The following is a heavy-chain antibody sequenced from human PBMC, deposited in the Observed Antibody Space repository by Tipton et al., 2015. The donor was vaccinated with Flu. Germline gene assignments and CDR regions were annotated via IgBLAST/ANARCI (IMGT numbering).Heavy chain of an antibody. D-gene: IGHD3-3*01. CDR1: GYSFSSYG. CDR3: ARDGPSVRFLEWLSEYGMDV. J-gene: IGHJ6*02. CDR2: ISANNGNT. V-gene: IGHV1-18*01. Sequence: QVQLVQSGAEVKKPGASVKVSCEASGYSFSSYGISWVRQAPGQGLEWMGWISANNGNTKYEQKFQGRVTMTTDTSTSTAYMEVRSLRSDDTAVYYCARDGPSVRFLEWLSEYGMDVWGQGTTVTVSS.